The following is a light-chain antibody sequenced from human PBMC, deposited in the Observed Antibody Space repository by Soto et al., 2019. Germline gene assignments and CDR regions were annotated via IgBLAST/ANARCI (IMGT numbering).Light chain of an antibody. V-gene: IGKV3-15*01. Sequence: EIVMTQSPGTLSLSPGERATLSCRASQSVGTNLAWYQQKPGQAPRLLIYGASTRASGIPVAFSGSGSGTDFTLTISSLQSEAFAVYYCQQYNSWPRTFGQGTKVEVK. CDR3: QQYNSWPRT. CDR2: GAS. CDR1: QSVGTN. J-gene: IGKJ1*01.